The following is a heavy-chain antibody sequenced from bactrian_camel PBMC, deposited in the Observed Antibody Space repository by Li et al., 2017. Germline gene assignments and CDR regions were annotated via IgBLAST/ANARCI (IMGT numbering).Heavy chain of an antibody. CDR1: EYTNVNYC. J-gene: IGHJ4*01. CDR3: AAVSRFAGACRGFYEFNY. Sequence: HVQLVESGGGSVQAGGSLRLSCAASEYTNVNYCMGWFRQAPGKEREIVALIEDPDITTYIDSVKGRFAISKDNGANTWYLQMNSLKPNDTARYVCAAVSRFAGACRGFYEFNYWGQGTQVTVS. CDR2: IEDPDIT. D-gene: IGHD3*01. V-gene: IGHV3S53*01.